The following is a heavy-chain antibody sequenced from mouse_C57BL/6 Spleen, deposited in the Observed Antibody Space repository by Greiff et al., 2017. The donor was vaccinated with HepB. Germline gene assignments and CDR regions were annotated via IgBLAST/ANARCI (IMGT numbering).Heavy chain of an antibody. J-gene: IGHJ1*03. V-gene: IGHV1-59*01. CDR2: IDPSDSYT. Sequence: VQLQQPGAELVRPGTSVKLSCKASGYTFTSYWMHWVKQRPGQGLEWIGVIDPSDSYTNYNQKFKGKATLTVDTSSSTAYMQLSSLTSEDSAVYYCASDGSTSFDVWGTGTTVTVSS. CDR3: ASDGSTSFDV. CDR1: GYTFTSYW. D-gene: IGHD1-1*01.